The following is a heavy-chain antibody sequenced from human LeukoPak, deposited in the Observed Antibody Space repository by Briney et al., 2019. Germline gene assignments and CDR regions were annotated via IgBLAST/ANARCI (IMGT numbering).Heavy chain of an antibody. D-gene: IGHD6-13*01. Sequence: PSETLSLTCTVSGGSISNYYWSWIRQPPGKGLEWIGYIYYSGSTNYNPSLKSRVTISVDTSKNQFSLNLSSVTAADTAVYYCARMHSSSWYDYWGQGTLVTVSS. CDR2: IYYSGST. J-gene: IGHJ4*02. CDR3: ARMHSSSWYDY. V-gene: IGHV4-59*08. CDR1: GGSISNYY.